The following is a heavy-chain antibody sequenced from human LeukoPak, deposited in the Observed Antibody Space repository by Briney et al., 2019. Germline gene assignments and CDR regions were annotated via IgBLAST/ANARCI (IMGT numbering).Heavy chain of an antibody. J-gene: IGHJ3*02. CDR1: GGSISSYY. D-gene: IGHD2-2*01. Sequence: SETLSLTCTVSGGSISSYYWSWIRQPAGKGLEWIGRIYISGSTDYNPSLKSRVTMSVDTSKNQFSLKLSSVTAADTAVYYCARTLVPASKGAFGIWGQGTMVAVSS. V-gene: IGHV4-4*07. CDR3: ARTLVPASKGAFGI. CDR2: IYISGST.